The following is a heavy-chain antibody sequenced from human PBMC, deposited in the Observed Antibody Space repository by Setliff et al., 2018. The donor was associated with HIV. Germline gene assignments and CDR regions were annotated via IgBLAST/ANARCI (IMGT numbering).Heavy chain of an antibody. CDR2: IYHVGGT. V-gene: IGHV4-30-2*01. D-gene: IGHD2-8*02. J-gene: IGHJ5*02. Sequence: PSETLSLTCAVSGGSIGSGGYSWSWIRQPPGRGLEWVGYIYHVGGTYYNPSLRSRVTISVDRSKNLFSLKLTSVTAADTAVYYCAKGPVRGVDLWGQGTLVTVSS. CDR1: GGSIGSGGYS. CDR3: AKGPVRGVDL.